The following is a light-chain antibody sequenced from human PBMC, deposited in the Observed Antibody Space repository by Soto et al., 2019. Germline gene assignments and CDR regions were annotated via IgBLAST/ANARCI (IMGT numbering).Light chain of an antibody. CDR1: QSVNIY. Sequence: EVVMTQFPATLSVSPGERATLSCRASQSVNIYLAWYQQKPGQAPRLLIFGATYRATGIPARFSGSGSGTEFNLTISSLEPEDSAIYYCQQRNVWPPVTFGLGTRLEIK. V-gene: IGKV3-11*01. J-gene: IGKJ5*01. CDR3: QQRNVWPPVT. CDR2: GAT.